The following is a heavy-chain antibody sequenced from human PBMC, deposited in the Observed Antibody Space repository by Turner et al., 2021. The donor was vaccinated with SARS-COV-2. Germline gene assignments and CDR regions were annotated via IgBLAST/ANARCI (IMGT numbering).Heavy chain of an antibody. D-gene: IGHD1-1*01. CDR2: FYKIGSI. CDR3: ARHQGSTSGYDHGMNV. Sequence: QVQLQESGPGLVRPSETLSLTCTVPGGSISSQSWSWIRQSPGRGLEWIGYFYKIGSIDYNPTLRSRVTISVDTSKNQLSLNLISMTAADTAVYYCARHQGSTSGYDHGMNVWGQGTAVIVSS. V-gene: IGHV4-59*08. CDR1: GGSISSQS. J-gene: IGHJ6*02.